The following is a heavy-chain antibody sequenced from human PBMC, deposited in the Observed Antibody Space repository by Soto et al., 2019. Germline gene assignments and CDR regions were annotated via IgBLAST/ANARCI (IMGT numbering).Heavy chain of an antibody. CDR2: INPSGGST. CDR3: ARRRGGYCSGGSCYFHY. V-gene: IGHV1-46*01. D-gene: IGHD2-15*01. CDR1: GYTFTSYY. J-gene: IGHJ4*02. Sequence: SVKVSCKASGYTFTSYYMHWVRQAPGQGPEWMGIINPSGGSTSYAQKFQGRVTMTRDTSTSTVYMELSSLRSEDTAVYYFARRRGGYCSGGSCYFHYWGQGTLVTASS.